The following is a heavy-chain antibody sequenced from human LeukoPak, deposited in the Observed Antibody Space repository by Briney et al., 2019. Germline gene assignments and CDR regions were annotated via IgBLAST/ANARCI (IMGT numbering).Heavy chain of an antibody. V-gene: IGHV3-9*01. D-gene: IGHD2-2*01. J-gene: IGHJ5*02. CDR3: AKVAVPAAMVGWFDP. Sequence: GGSLRLSCAASGFPFDNYAMHWVRQAPGKGLEWVSGISWNSGSLGYADSVKGRFTISRDNAKNSLYLQMNSLRAEDTALYYCAKVAVPAAMVGWFDPWGQGTLVTVSS. CDR2: ISWNSGSL. CDR1: GFPFDNYA.